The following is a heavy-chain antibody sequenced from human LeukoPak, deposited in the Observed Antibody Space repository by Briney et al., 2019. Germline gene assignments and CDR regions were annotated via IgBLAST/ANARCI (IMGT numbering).Heavy chain of an antibody. V-gene: IGHV3-53*01. CDR3: ARVTVINYFDY. J-gene: IGHJ4*02. D-gene: IGHD4-11*01. Sequence: GGSLRLSCAASGFTVSSNYMNWVRQAPGKGLEWVSVIYSSGSTYYADSVKGRFTISRDNSKNTLYLQMNSLRAEDTAVYYCARVTVINYFDYWGQGTLVAVSS. CDR2: IYSSGST. CDR1: GFTVSSNY.